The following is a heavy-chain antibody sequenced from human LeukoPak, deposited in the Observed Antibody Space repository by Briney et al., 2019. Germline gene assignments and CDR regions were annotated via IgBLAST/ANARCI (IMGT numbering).Heavy chain of an antibody. Sequence: ASVKVSCKASGYTFTSYYMHWVRQAPGQGLERMGIINPSGGSTSYAQKFQGRVTMTRDTSTSTVYMELSSLRSEDTAVYYCARGSGTPELYYYYYYMDVWGKGTTVTVSS. CDR3: ARGSGTPELYYYYYYMDV. J-gene: IGHJ6*03. V-gene: IGHV1-46*01. CDR2: INPSGGST. D-gene: IGHD1-1*01. CDR1: GYTFTSYY.